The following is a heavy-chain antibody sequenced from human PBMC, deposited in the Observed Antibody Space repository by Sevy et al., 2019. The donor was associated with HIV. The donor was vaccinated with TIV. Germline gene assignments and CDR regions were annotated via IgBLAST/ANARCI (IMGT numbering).Heavy chain of an antibody. V-gene: IGHV5-51*01. CDR3: ARRGGYCSGGSCDTQYYFDY. Sequence: GESLKISCKGSGYSFTSYWIGWVRQMPGKGLEWMGIIYPGDSDTRYIPSFQGQVTISADKSISTAYLQWSSLKASDTAMYYCARRGGYCSGGSCDTQYYFDYWGQGTLVTVSS. CDR1: GYSFTSYW. J-gene: IGHJ4*02. CDR2: IYPGDSDT. D-gene: IGHD2-15*01.